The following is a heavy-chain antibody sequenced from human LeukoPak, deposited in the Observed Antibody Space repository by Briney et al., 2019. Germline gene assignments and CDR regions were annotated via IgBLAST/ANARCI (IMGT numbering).Heavy chain of an antibody. J-gene: IGHJ3*02. CDR1: GFTFDDYA. D-gene: IGHD4-17*01. CDR3: AKDRDGDYPPYAFDI. CDR2: ISWNSGSI. Sequence: PGGSLRLSCAASGFTFDDYAMHWVRQAPGKGLEWVSGISWNSGSIGYADSVTGRFTISRDNAKNSLYLQMNSLRAEDTALYYCAKDRDGDYPPYAFDIWGQGTMVTVSS. V-gene: IGHV3-9*01.